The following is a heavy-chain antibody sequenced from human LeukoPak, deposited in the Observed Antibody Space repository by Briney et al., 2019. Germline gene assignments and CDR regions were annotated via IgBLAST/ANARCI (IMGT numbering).Heavy chain of an antibody. CDR3: AREIHGGNTGVFDY. CDR1: GFTFSTYW. V-gene: IGHV3-66*01. J-gene: IGHJ4*02. D-gene: IGHD4-23*01. Sequence: GGSLRLSCAASGFTFSTYWMHWVRQAPGKGLEWVSFIYSGGSTYYADSVKGRFTISRDNSKNTLYLQMNSLRAEDTAVYYCAREIHGGNTGVFDYWGQGTLVTVSS. CDR2: IYSGGST.